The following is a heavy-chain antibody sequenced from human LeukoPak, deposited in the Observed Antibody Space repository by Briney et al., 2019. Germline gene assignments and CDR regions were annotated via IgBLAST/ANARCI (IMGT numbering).Heavy chain of an antibody. CDR1: GYTFSGYY. CDR2: INPTSGVT. Sequence: GASVKVSCKAFGYTFSGYYMHWVRQAPGQGLEWMGWINPTSGVTKYAQNFQGRVTMTRDTSMSTAYMELSSLRSDDTAMYYCARDTVTTGSQYFYYMDVWGKGTTVTVSS. J-gene: IGHJ6*03. D-gene: IGHD4-17*01. V-gene: IGHV1-2*02. CDR3: ARDTVTTGSQYFYYMDV.